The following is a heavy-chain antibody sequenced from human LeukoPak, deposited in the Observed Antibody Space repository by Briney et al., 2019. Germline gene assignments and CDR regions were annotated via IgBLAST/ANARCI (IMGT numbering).Heavy chain of an antibody. V-gene: IGHV3-7*03. CDR1: GFTFSSYW. CDR2: IKQDGSEK. J-gene: IGHJ3*02. CDR3: ARERVVVVAATRWGAFDI. D-gene: IGHD2-15*01. Sequence: GGSLRLSCAASGFTFSSYWMSWVRQAPGKGLEWVANIKQDGSEKYYVDSVKGRFTISRDNAKNSLYLQMNSLRAEDTAVYYCARERVVVVAATRWGAFDIWGQGTMVTVSS.